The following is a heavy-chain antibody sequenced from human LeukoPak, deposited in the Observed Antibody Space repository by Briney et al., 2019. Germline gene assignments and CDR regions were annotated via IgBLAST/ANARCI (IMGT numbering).Heavy chain of an antibody. D-gene: IGHD6-19*01. Sequence: GGSLRLSCAASGFTFSSYAMSWVRQAPGKGLEWVSAISGSGGSTYYADSVKGRFTISRDNSKNTLYLQMNSLRAEDTAVYYCARASGIYGSGWYFDYWGQGTLVTVSS. CDR2: ISGSGGST. V-gene: IGHV3-23*01. CDR1: GFTFSSYA. J-gene: IGHJ4*02. CDR3: ARASGIYGSGWYFDY.